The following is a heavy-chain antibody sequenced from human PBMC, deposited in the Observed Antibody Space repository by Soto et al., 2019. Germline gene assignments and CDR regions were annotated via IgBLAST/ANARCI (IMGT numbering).Heavy chain of an antibody. V-gene: IGHV1-2*04. CDR1: GYTFTGYY. Sequence: GASVKVSCKASGYTFTGYYMHWVRQAPGQGLEWMGWINPNSGGTKYAQNFQDWVTMTRDTSISTAYMELSRLRSDDTAVYYCARSATIGYFFDYWGQGTLVTVSS. D-gene: IGHD5-12*01. CDR2: INPNSGGT. J-gene: IGHJ4*02. CDR3: ARSATIGYFFDY.